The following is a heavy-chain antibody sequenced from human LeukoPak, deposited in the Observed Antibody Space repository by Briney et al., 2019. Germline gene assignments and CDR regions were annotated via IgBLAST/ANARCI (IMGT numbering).Heavy chain of an antibody. CDR1: GFTFSTYT. J-gene: IGHJ4*02. Sequence: GGSLRLSCAASGFTFSTYTVNWVRQAPGKGLEWVSSISSSGNYIYYADSVKGRFTISRDNTKSSLYLQMNSLRAEDTAVYYCASSMVNNYWGQGTLVTVSS. V-gene: IGHV3-21*06. D-gene: IGHD5-18*01. CDR2: ISSSGNYI. CDR3: ASSMVNNY.